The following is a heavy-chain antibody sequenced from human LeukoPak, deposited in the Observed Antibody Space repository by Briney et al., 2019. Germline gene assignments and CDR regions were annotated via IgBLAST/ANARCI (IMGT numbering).Heavy chain of an antibody. CDR2: IGGDGGGI. V-gene: IGHV3-23*01. J-gene: IGHJ3*02. CDR1: GFTFSSYA. CDR3: AKYVVVVVGIPQRAFDI. Sequence: GGSLRLSCAASGFTFSSYAMTWGRQAPGKGLEWVSVIGGDGGGIQYADSVKGRFTISRDNSKNTLDLQMNSLTDEDTAVYYFAKYVVVVVGIPQRAFDIWGQGTMVTVSP. D-gene: IGHD2-15*01.